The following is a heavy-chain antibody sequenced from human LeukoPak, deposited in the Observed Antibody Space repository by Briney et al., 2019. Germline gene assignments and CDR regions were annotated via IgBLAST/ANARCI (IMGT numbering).Heavy chain of an antibody. J-gene: IGHJ4*02. CDR1: GFTFSNYW. CDR3: ARVYHSSSGRAIDY. CDR2: IKQDGSEK. V-gene: IGHV3-7*01. D-gene: IGHD6-6*01. Sequence: GGPLRLSCAASGFTFSNYWMCWVRQAPGKGLKWVANIKQDGSEKYYVGSVNGRFTISRDNAKNSLYLQMNSLRAEDTAVYYCARVYHSSSGRAIDYWGQGTLVTVSS.